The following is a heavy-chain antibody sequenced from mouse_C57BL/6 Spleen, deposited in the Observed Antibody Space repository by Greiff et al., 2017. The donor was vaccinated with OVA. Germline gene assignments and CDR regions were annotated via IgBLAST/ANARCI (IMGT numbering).Heavy chain of an antibody. V-gene: IGHV1-54*01. J-gene: IGHJ3*01. CDR1: GYAFTNYL. Sequence: QVQLKESGAELVRPGTSVKVSCKASGYAFTNYLIEWVKQRPGQGLEWIGVINPGSGGTNYNEKFKGKATLTADKSSSTAYMQLSSLTSEDSAVYFCAKTAQATRFFAYWGQGTLVTVSA. CDR3: AKTAQATRFFAY. D-gene: IGHD3-2*02. CDR2: INPGSGGT.